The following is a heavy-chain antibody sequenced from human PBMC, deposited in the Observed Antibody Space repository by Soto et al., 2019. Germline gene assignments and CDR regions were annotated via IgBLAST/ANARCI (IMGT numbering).Heavy chain of an antibody. CDR2: IYYSGST. CDR1: GGSISSSSYY. Sequence: SETLSLTCTVSGGSISSSSYYWGWIRQPPGKGLEWIGSIYYSGSTYYNPSLKSRVTISVDTSKNQFSLKLSSVTAADTAVYYCARHGLRYFDLQAPYDYWGQGTLVTV. V-gene: IGHV4-39*01. D-gene: IGHD3-9*01. J-gene: IGHJ4*02. CDR3: ARHGLRYFDLQAPYDY.